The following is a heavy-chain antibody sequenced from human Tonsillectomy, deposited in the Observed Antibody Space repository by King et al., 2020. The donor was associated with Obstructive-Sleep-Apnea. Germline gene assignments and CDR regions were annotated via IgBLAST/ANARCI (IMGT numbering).Heavy chain of an antibody. V-gene: IGHV3-30*18. CDR3: AKDLNLRLLNYDFLTGPIITGFDY. J-gene: IGHJ4*02. CDR1: GFTFSSYG. CDR2: ISYDGSNK. D-gene: IGHD3-9*01. Sequence: VQLVESGGGVVQPGRSLRLSCAASGFTFSSYGMHWVRQAPGKGLEWVAVISYDGSNKYYADSVKGRFTISRDNSKNTLYLQMNSLRAEDTAVYYCAKDLNLRLLNYDFLTGPIITGFDYWGQGTLVTVSS.